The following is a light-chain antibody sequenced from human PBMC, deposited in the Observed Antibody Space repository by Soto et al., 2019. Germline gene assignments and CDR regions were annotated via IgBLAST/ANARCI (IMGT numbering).Light chain of an antibody. CDR3: QQYYSTPLA. J-gene: IGKJ4*01. Sequence: DIVMTQSPDSLAVSLGERATINCKSSQSVLYSSNNKNYLAWYQQKPGQPPKLLIYWASTRESGVPDRFSGSGSGTDFTLTISSRQAADVAVYYCQQYYSTPLAFGGGTKVEIK. V-gene: IGKV4-1*01. CDR2: WAS. CDR1: QSVLYSSNNKNY.